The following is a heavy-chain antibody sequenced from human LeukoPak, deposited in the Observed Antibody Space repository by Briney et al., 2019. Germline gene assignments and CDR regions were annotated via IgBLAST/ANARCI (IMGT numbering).Heavy chain of an antibody. CDR1: GYTFTSYG. J-gene: IGHJ4*02. D-gene: IGHD6-6*01. V-gene: IGHV1-18*01. CDR2: ISAYNGNT. Sequence: ASVKVSCKASGYTFTSYGISWVRQAPGQGLEWMGWISAYNGNTNYAQKLQGRVTMTTDTSTSTAYIELRSLRSDDTAVYYCARAATPYSSSSFIDYWGQGTLVTVSS. CDR3: ARAATPYSSSSFIDY.